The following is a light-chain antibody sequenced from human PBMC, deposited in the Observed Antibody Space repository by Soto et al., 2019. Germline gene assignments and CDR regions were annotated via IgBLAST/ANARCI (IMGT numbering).Light chain of an antibody. CDR3: QQGYTSRIT. Sequence: PRPQSHSSLSASVVSRFPTTGRASQSVGEHLNWYQQKPGKAPKLLIYGASTLQSGVPSRFSGSGSGTDFTLTVSSLQPEDFATYYCQQGYTSRITFGQGTKLEIK. CDR2: GAS. J-gene: IGKJ5*01. V-gene: IGKV1-39*01. CDR1: QSVGEH.